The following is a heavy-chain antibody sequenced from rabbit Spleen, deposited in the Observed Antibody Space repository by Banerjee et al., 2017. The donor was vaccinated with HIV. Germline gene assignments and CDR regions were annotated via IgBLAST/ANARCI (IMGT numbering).Heavy chain of an antibody. J-gene: IGHJ4*01. CDR1: GFDFSTYY. Sequence: QLKESGGGLVQPGGSLKLSCKGSGFDFSTYYMSWVRQAPGKGLEWIGYIDPFFGTTYYASWVNGRFTISSHNAQNTLYLQLNSLTAADTATYFCVRDQARMLDLWGQGTLVTVS. CDR3: VRDQARMLDL. D-gene: IGHD6-1*01. V-gene: IGHV1S7*01. CDR2: IDPFFGTT.